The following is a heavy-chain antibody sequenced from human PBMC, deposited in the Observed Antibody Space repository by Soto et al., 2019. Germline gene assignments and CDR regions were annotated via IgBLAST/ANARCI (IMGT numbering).Heavy chain of an antibody. V-gene: IGHV4-31*03. D-gene: IGHD2-15*01. Sequence: PSETLSLTCTVSGGSISSGGYYWSWIRQHPGKGLEWIGYIYYSGSTYYNPSLKSRVTISVDTSKNQFSLKLSSVTAADTAVYYCARVGYCSGGSCSYALNWFAPWGQGTLVTVSS. CDR1: GGSISSGGYY. CDR3: ARVGYCSGGSCSYALNWFAP. J-gene: IGHJ5*02. CDR2: IYYSGST.